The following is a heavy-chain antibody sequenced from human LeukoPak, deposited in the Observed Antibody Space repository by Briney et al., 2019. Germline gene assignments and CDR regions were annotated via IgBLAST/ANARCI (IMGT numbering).Heavy chain of an antibody. CDR1: GFTFTNAW. J-gene: IGHJ3*01. V-gene: IGHV3-15*01. D-gene: IGHD1-26*01. CDR2: VKGKADGGTT. CDR3: TTVGATYAFDL. Sequence: PGGSLRLSCAASGFTFTNAWMSWVRQAPGKGLEWVGRVKGKADGGTTDYAAPVKGRFTISRDDSKDTLYLQMNSLKTEDTAMYYCTTVGATYAFDLWGQGTMVTVSS.